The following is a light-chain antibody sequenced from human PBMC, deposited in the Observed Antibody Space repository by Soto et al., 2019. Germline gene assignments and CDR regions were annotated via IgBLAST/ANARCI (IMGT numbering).Light chain of an antibody. CDR1: SSDVGGYNY. CDR3: SSFGGSNHVV. CDR2: EVS. Sequence: QSALTQPPSASGSPGQSVTISCTGNSSDVGGYNYVSWYQQHPGKAPKLIIYEVSKRPSGVPDHFSGSKSGNTASLTVSGLQAYDEADYYCSSFGGSNHVVFGGGTKVTVL. V-gene: IGLV2-8*01. J-gene: IGLJ2*01.